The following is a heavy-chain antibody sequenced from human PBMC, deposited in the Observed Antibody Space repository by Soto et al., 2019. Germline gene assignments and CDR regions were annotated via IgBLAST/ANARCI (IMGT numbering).Heavy chain of an antibody. CDR1: GYTFTSYG. J-gene: IGHJ4*02. D-gene: IGHD1-26*01. V-gene: IGHV1-18*01. Sequence: QVQLVQSGAEVKKPGASVKVSCKASGYTFTSYGISWVRQAPGQGLEWMGWISAHNGNTNHAQKLQGRVTMTTDTSTSTAYIELRSLRSDETAVYYCARDAAVGLFDYWGQGTLVTVSS. CDR3: ARDAAVGLFDY. CDR2: ISAHNGNT.